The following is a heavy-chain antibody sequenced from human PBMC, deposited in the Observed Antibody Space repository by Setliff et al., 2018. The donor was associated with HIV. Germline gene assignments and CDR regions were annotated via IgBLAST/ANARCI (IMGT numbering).Heavy chain of an antibody. CDR3: AGERRVVRGFSYNWYFAS. J-gene: IGHJ4*02. V-gene: IGHV4-30-2*02. Sequence: SETLSLTCAVSGGSISSGGYSWIWSRQPPGKGLEWIGYINHSGSTYYNPSLKSRVTISVDRSNNQFSLKLTSVTTADTCVYSCAGERRVVRGFSYNWYFASWGQGTLVTVAS. CDR1: GGSISSGGYS. D-gene: IGHD5-18*01. CDR2: INHSGST.